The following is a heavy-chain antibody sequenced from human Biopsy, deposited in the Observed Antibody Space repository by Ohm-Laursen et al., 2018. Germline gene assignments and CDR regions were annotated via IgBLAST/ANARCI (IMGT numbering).Heavy chain of an antibody. CDR3: ARQVDFWSGYVDY. J-gene: IGHJ4*02. Sequence: SETLSLTCTVSGGSISDSTYHWGWIRQSPGKGLEWIGNIYYSGNTDYSPSLKSRVTISVDTSNNQFSLKLRSVTAADTAVYYCARQVDFWSGYVDYWGQGTLVNVSS. CDR2: IYYSGNT. D-gene: IGHD3-3*01. V-gene: IGHV4-39*01. CDR1: GGSISDSTYH.